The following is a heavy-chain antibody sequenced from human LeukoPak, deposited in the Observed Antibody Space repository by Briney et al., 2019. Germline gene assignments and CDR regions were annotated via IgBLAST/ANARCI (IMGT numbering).Heavy chain of an antibody. D-gene: IGHD3-3*01. CDR2: INHSGST. CDR1: GYSISSGYY. Sequence: SETLSLTCAVSGYSISSGYYWGWIRQPPGKGLEWIGEINHSGSTNYNPSLKSRVTISVDTSKNQFSLKLSSVTAADTAVYYCARFGRSYDFWSGWHIGYYFDYWGQGTLVTVSS. J-gene: IGHJ4*02. V-gene: IGHV4-38-2*01. CDR3: ARFGRSYDFWSGWHIGYYFDY.